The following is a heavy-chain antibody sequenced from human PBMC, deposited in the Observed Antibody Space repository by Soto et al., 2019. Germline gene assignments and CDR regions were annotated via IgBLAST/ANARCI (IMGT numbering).Heavy chain of an antibody. CDR1: GGSFSGYY. CDR3: ARGLDIVVVVAANPMGSFDY. J-gene: IGHJ4*02. D-gene: IGHD2-15*01. V-gene: IGHV4-34*01. Sequence: QVQLQQWGAGLLKPSETLSLTCAVYGGSFSGYYWSWIRQPPGKGLEWIGEINHSGSTNYNPSLTCRVTISVETSKDQLSLKLSSVTAADTAVYYCARGLDIVVVVAANPMGSFDYWGQGTLVTVSS. CDR2: INHSGST.